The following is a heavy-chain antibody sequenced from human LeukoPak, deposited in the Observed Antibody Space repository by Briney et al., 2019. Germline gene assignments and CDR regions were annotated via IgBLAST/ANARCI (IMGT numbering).Heavy chain of an antibody. CDR3: ARLPITKRAMDV. J-gene: IGHJ6*02. CDR2: IYYSGST. CDR1: GGSISGSSYF. V-gene: IGHV4-39*01. Sequence: SETLSLTCTVSGGSISGSSYFWGWIRQPPGKGLEWIGSIYYSGSTYYNPSLKSRVTISVDTSKNQFSLKLSSVTAADTAVYYCARLPITKRAMDVWGQGTTVTVSS. D-gene: IGHD3-3*01.